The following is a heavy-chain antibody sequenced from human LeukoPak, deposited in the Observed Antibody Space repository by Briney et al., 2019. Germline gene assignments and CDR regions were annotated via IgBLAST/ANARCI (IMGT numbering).Heavy chain of an antibody. CDR3: ARDGFPGDCYNLDYFDY. D-gene: IGHD5-24*01. CDR1: GFCFKDYC. CDR2: SSVNCGGM. Sequence: WGSLRLSCAASGFCFKDYCFSWIRQAPRKGQGWVSFSSVNCGGMSYSDFLKGRFTIFTENAKRSLYLQMNSLRAEDTAVYYCARDGFPGDCYNLDYFDYWGQGTLVTVSS. J-gene: IGHJ4*02. V-gene: IGHV3-11*04.